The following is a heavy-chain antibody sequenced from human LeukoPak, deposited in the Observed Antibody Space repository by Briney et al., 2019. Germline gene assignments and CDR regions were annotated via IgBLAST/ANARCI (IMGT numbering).Heavy chain of an antibody. CDR1: GGSISTSSYY. CDR2: IYYNGST. V-gene: IGHV4-39*01. J-gene: IGHJ6*03. Sequence: SETLSLTCTVSGGSISTSSYYRGWIRQPPGKGLQWIGSIYYNGSTYYNPSLKSRVIISVDTSKNQFSLKLPSVTAADTAVFYCARHKMVRGIGYYYYMDVWGKGTTVTISS. D-gene: IGHD3-10*01. CDR3: ARHKMVRGIGYYYYMDV.